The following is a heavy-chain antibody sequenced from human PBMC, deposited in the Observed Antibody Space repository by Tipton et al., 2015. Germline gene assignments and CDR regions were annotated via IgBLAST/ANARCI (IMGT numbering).Heavy chain of an antibody. V-gene: IGHV4-4*07. CDR3: ARGQRGYPF. D-gene: IGHD3-22*01. CDR1: GGSISTFY. J-gene: IGHJ4*02. Sequence: LRLSCTVSGGSISTFYWSWIRQPAGKGLQWIGRVNINESPNYNPSLKSRVTMSVDTSKNQVSLRLTSVTAADTAVYYCARGQRGYPFWGQGTLVTVSS. CDR2: VNINESP.